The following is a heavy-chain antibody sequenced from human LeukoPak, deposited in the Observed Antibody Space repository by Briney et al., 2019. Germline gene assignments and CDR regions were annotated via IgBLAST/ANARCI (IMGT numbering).Heavy chain of an antibody. Sequence: HPGGSLRLSCAASGFTFSSYAMHWVRQAPGKGLEWVAVISYDGSNKYYADSVKGRFTISRDNSKNTLYLQMNSLRAEDTAVYYCARASAWLYDYWGQGTLVTVSS. D-gene: IGHD3-22*01. J-gene: IGHJ4*02. V-gene: IGHV3-30-3*01. CDR2: ISYDGSNK. CDR1: GFTFSSYA. CDR3: ARASAWLYDY.